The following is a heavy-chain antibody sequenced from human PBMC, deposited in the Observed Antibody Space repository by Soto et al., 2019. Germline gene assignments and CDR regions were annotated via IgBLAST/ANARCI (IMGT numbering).Heavy chain of an antibody. CDR3: ARTSRFHY. V-gene: IGHV1-3*01. D-gene: IGHD6-6*01. Sequence: ASVKVSCKASGYTFTSYAMHWVRQAPGQRLEWMGWINAGNGNTKYSQKFQGRVTITRDTSASTAYMELSSVTAADTAVYYCARTSRFHYWGQGTLVTVSS. CDR2: INAGNGNT. J-gene: IGHJ4*02. CDR1: GYTFTSYA.